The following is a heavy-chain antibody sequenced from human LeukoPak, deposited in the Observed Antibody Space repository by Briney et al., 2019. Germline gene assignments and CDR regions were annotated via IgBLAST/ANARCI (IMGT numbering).Heavy chain of an antibody. J-gene: IGHJ3*01. CDR2: TYYRSQWYN. CDR1: GDSVSNNNGA. V-gene: IGHV6-1*01. CDR3: AGGYAFDV. Sequence: SQTLSLTCAISGDSVSNNNGAWNWIRQSPPRGLEWLGRTYYRSQWYNDYARSVMSRISVDPDTSKNQFSLHLSSVTPDDTAVYYCAGGYAFDVWGQGTMVTVSS.